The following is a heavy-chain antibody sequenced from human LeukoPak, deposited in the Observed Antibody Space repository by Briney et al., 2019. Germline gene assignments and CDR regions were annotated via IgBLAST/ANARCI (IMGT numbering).Heavy chain of an antibody. CDR2: INPNTGGT. Sequence: ASVKVSCKASGYTFTAYYMHWVRQAPGQGLEWMGWINPNTGGTNYAPKFQGRVTMTRDTSISTAYMELSRLRSDDTAVYYCARDFRQQWLVLGAFDIWGQGTMVTVSS. CDR3: ARDFRQQWLVLGAFDI. V-gene: IGHV1-2*02. J-gene: IGHJ3*02. CDR1: GYTFTAYY. D-gene: IGHD6-19*01.